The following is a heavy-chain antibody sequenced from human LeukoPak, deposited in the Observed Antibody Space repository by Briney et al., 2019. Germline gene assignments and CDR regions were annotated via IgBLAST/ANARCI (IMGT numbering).Heavy chain of an antibody. J-gene: IGHJ4*02. CDR1: GITFSNYA. Sequence: GGSLRLSCAASGITFSNYAMHWVRQAPGKGLEWVAVISSDGSNKYYTDSVKGRFTISRDNSKNTLYLQMNSLRAEDTAVYYCAKGRPPAKSRAAIDYWGQGTLVTVSS. CDR3: AKGRPPAKSRAAIDY. D-gene: IGHD3-10*01. V-gene: IGHV3-30*18. CDR2: ISSDGSNK.